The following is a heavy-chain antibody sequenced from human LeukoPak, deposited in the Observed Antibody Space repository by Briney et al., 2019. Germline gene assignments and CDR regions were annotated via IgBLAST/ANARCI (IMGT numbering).Heavy chain of an antibody. CDR1: GYTFTIYY. D-gene: IGHD3-10*01. Sequence: ASVKVSCKASGYTFTIYYMHWVRQAPGQGLEWMGWINPNSGGTNYAQKFQGRVTMTRDTSISTAYMELSRLRSDDTAVYYCATTYYYGSGSYGDAFDIWGQGTMVTVSS. CDR3: ATTYYYGSGSYGDAFDI. CDR2: INPNSGGT. J-gene: IGHJ3*02. V-gene: IGHV1-2*02.